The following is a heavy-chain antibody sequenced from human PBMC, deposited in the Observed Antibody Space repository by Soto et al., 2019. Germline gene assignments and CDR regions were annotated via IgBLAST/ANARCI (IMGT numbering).Heavy chain of an antibody. Sequence: PSETLSLTCTVSGDSLSSPTYYWTWIRQPPGKGLEWIAHIYYSGRTIYNPSLQSRVAISVDTSKNQFYLELNSVTAADTAVYFCARETNEPEYYYGLDLWGQGTTVTVSS. J-gene: IGHJ6*02. V-gene: IGHV4-61*01. CDR1: GDSLSSPTYY. CDR3: ARETNEPEYYYGLDL. D-gene: IGHD1-1*01. CDR2: IYYSGRT.